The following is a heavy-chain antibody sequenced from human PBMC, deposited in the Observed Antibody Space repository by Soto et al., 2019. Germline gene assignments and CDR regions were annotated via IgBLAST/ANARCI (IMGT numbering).Heavy chain of an antibody. CDR1: GFSFIDYF. V-gene: IGHV1-46*01. D-gene: IGHD2-2*01. CDR3: ARDNSQKYGTPAASSWFHP. CDR2: INPSGDSR. J-gene: IGHJ5*02. Sequence: XSVKVSCKASGFSFIDYFMRWVRQAPGQGLEWMGIINPSGDSRNYAQKFQGRVTITRDTSTSTVYMDLSSLRYEDTAVYYCARDNSQKYGTPAASSWFHPWGQGTPVTVYS.